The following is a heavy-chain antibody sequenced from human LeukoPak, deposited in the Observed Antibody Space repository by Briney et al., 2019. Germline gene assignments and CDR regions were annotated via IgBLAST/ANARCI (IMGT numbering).Heavy chain of an antibody. CDR2: ISGSGGST. CDR3: AKGRGGTYYSWDY. CDR1: GFTFSSYA. J-gene: IGHJ4*02. D-gene: IGHD1-26*01. V-gene: IGHV3-23*01. Sequence: GGSLRLSCVASGFTFSSYAMSWVRQAPGKGLEWVSAISGSGGSTDYADSVKGRFTISRDNSKNTLFLQMNSLRAEDTAVYYCAKGRGGTYYSWDYWGQGTLVTVSS.